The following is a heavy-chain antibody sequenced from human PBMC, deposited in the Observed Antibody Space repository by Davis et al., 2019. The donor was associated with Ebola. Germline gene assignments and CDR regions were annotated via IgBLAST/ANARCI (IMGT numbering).Heavy chain of an antibody. D-gene: IGHD6-13*01. CDR1: GYLFTSYG. J-gene: IGHJ6*04. Sequence: ASVKVSCKASGYLFTSYGISWVRQAPGQGLEWMGRINPNSGGTNYAQKFQGRVTMTRDTSISTAYMDLSRLISDDTAVYYCARDREAAAAGYYGMDVWGKGTAVTVSS. CDR3: ARDREAAAAGYYGMDV. V-gene: IGHV1-2*06. CDR2: INPNSGGT.